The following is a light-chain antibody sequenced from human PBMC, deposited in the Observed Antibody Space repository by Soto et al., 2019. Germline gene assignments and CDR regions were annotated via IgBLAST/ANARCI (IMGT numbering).Light chain of an antibody. J-gene: IGKJ1*01. Sequence: DIHITQSPSTRSASVEAKVPITGRPSQSISIWLAWYQQKPGKAPKILIYKASSLESGVPSRFSGSGSGTEFTLTISSLQPDDFATYYCQQYSTYTPRTFGQGTKVDIK. V-gene: IGKV1-5*03. CDR2: KAS. CDR3: QQYSTYTPRT. CDR1: QSISIW.